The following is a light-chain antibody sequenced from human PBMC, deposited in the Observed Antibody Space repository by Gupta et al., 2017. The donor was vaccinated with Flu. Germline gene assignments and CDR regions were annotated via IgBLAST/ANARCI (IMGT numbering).Light chain of an antibody. V-gene: IGKV3-15*01. CDR1: QSVSSN. J-gene: IGKJ1*01. Sequence: EIVMTQSPATLSVSPGERATLAGRASQSVSSNLAWYQQKPGQAPRLPIYGASTRATGIPSRFSGSGSGTEFTLTISSLQSEDFAVYYWQQYNNWPRTFGQGTKVEIK. CDR3: QQYNNWPRT. CDR2: GAS.